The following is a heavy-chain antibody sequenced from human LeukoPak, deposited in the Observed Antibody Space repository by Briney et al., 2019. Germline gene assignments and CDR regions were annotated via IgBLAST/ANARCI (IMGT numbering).Heavy chain of an antibody. CDR1: GVSISSGSYY. Sequence: SETLSLTCTVSGVSISSGSYYWSWLRQPAGKGLEWIGRIYTSGSTNYNPSLKSRVTISVDTSKNQFSLKLSSVTAADTAVYYCARENSITIFGVVIIDAFDIWGQGTMVTVSS. CDR2: IYTSGST. J-gene: IGHJ3*02. V-gene: IGHV4-61*02. D-gene: IGHD3-3*01. CDR3: ARENSITIFGVVIIDAFDI.